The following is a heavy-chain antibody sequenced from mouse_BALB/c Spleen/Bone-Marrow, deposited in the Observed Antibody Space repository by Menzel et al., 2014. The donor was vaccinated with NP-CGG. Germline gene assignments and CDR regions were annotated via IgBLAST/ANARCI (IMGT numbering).Heavy chain of an antibody. CDR2: IYPYNGVT. CDR1: GYTFTDYN. V-gene: IGHV1S29*02. CDR3: ARIYYGYEFTY. D-gene: IGHD2-2*01. Sequence: VQLQQPGPELLKPGAPVKISCKASGYTFTDYNMHWVKQSHGKSLEWIGYIYPYNGVTAYNQKFKSKATLTVDNSSSTAYMEFRSLTSEDSAVYYCARIYYGYEFTYWGQGTLVTVSA. J-gene: IGHJ3*01.